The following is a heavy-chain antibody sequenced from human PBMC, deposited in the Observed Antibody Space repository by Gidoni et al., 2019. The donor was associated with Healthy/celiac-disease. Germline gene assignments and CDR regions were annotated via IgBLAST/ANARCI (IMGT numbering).Heavy chain of an antibody. V-gene: IGHV1-46*01. J-gene: IGHJ3*02. CDR3: ARAPGQLPHDAFDI. Sequence: QVQLVQSGAEVKTPGASVMASCQASGHTFTSYYMHWVRQAPGQGLEWMGIINPSGGSTSYAQKFQGRVTMTRDTSTSTVYMELSSLRSEDTAVYYCARAPGQLPHDAFDIWGQGTMVTVSS. D-gene: IGHD2-2*01. CDR2: INPSGGST. CDR1: GHTFTSYY.